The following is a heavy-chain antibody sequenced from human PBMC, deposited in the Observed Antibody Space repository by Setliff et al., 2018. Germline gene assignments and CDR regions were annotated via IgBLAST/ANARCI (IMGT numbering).Heavy chain of an antibody. J-gene: IGHJ3*02. V-gene: IGHV3-7*01. CDR1: GFTFSSLW. CDR2: INQVGNAR. Sequence: PGGSLRLSCAASGFTFSSLWMSWVRQAPGRGLEWVANINQVGNARYYVDSVKGRFTISRDNAKNSLFLQMNSLRAEDSAVYYCAREDDVNTCDIWGQGTMVTVSS. CDR3: AREDDVNTCDI.